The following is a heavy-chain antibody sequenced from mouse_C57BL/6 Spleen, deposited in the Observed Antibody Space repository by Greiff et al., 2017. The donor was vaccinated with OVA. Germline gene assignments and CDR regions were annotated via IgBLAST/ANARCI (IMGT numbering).Heavy chain of an antibody. CDR2: INPSNGGT. V-gene: IGHV1-53*01. J-gene: IGHJ2*01. D-gene: IGHD3-2*02. CDR1: GYTFTSYW. CDR3: ARSGQLRPRDYYFDY. Sequence: QVQLKQPGTELVKPGASVKLSCKASGYTFTSYWMHWVKQRPGQGLEWIGNINPSNGGTNYNEKFKSKATLTVDKSSSTAYMQLSSLTSEDSAVYYCARSGQLRPRDYYFDYWGQGTTLTVSS.